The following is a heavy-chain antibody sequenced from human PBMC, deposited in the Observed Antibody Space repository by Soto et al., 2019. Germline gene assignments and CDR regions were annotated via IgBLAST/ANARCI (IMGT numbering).Heavy chain of an antibody. CDR1: GGSFSSSA. V-gene: IGHV1-69*01. CDR3: AGVADLDFWTGYYPTDY. CDR2: IILRSGTA. Sequence: QVQLVQSGAEVKKPGSSVKVSCKASGGSFSSSAVSWVRQAPGQGLAWMGGIILRSGTANYAQRLQGRVTITADESATTTYMEVSSLRSEDTAVYYCAGVADLDFWTGYYPTDYWGQGSLVAVSS. J-gene: IGHJ4*02. D-gene: IGHD3-3*01.